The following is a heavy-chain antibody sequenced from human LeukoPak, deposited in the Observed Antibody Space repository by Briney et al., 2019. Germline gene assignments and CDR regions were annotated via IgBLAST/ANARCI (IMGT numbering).Heavy chain of an antibody. CDR2: ISAGGGST. V-gene: IGHV3-23*01. CDR1: GFTFSSYA. D-gene: IGHD4-23*01. Sequence: GGSLRLSCAASGFTFSSYAMSWVRQAPGKGLEWVAGISAGGGSTYYADSVKGRFTISRDNSKNMLYLQLNSLRAEDTAVYYCARQKTVADFDYWGQGTLVTVSS. CDR3: ARQKTVADFDY. J-gene: IGHJ4*02.